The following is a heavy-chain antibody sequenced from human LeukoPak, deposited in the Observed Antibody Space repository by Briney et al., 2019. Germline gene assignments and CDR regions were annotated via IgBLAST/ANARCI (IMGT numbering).Heavy chain of an antibody. D-gene: IGHD3-3*01. J-gene: IGHJ3*02. V-gene: IGHV5-10-1*01. CDR3: ARQGEGFFGVVILSHDASDI. Sequence: GESLKISCKGSGYSFTSYWISWVRQMPGKGLEWMGRIDPSDSYTNYSPSFQGHVTISADKSISTAYLQWSSLKASDTAMYYCARQGEGFFGVVILSHDASDIWGQGTMVTVSS. CDR2: IDPSDSYT. CDR1: GYSFTSYW.